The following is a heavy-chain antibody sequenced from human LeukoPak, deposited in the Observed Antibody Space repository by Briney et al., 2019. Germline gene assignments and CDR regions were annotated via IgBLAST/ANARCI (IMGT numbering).Heavy chain of an antibody. CDR1: GFTFSSYA. V-gene: IGHV3-30*04. CDR2: ISYDGSNK. D-gene: IGHD2-2*01. J-gene: IGHJ6*04. Sequence: PGGSLGLSCAASGFTFSSYAMHWVRQAPGKGLEWVAVISYDGSNKYYADSVKGRFTISRDNSKNTLYLQMNSLRAEDTAVYYCAREPADYYYYYGMDVWGKGTTVTVSS. CDR3: AREPADYYYYYGMDV.